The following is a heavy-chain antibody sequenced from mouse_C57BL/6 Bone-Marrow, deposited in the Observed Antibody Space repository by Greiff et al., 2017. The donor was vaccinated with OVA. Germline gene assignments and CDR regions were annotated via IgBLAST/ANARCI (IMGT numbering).Heavy chain of an antibody. V-gene: IGHV1-55*01. CDR1: GYTFTSYW. J-gene: IGHJ4*01. CDR3: ARCNGYYAMDD. CDR2: IYPGSGST. Sequence: VKLQQPGAELVKPGASVKMSCKASGYTFTSYWITWVKQRPGQGLEWIGDIYPGSGSTNYNEKFKSKATLTVDTSSSTAYMQLSSLTSEDSAVYYCARCNGYYAMDDWGQGTSVTVSS.